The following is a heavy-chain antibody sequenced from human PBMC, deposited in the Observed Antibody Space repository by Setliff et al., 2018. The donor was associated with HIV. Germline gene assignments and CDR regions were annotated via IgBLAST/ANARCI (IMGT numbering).Heavy chain of an antibody. CDR3: TRDQNAIAAFERVDP. D-gene: IGHD3-9*01. Sequence: GGSLRLSCAGSPLTFTKYAMHWVRQAPGQGLAWVAAISNNGNVKYYADSVKGRVIISRDNSKNTLYLEMSGLGPDDTAIYYCTRDQNAIAAFERVDPCGQGTQVTVSS. V-gene: IGHV3-30*04. J-gene: IGHJ5*02. CDR2: ISNNGNVK. CDR1: PLTFTKYA.